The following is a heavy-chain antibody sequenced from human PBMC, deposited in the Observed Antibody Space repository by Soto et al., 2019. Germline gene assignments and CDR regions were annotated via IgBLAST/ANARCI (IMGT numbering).Heavy chain of an antibody. Sequence: GASVKVSCKASGYTFTGYYVHWVRQAPGQGLEWMGWINPNSGGTKSAQKFQGRVTMTRDTSINTAYMELSRLRSDDTAMYYCARRKGDYYDSSGYHYYFDYWGQGTLVTVSS. J-gene: IGHJ4*02. CDR2: INPNSGGT. V-gene: IGHV1-2*02. D-gene: IGHD3-22*01. CDR3: ARRKGDYYDSSGYHYYFDY. CDR1: GYTFTGYY.